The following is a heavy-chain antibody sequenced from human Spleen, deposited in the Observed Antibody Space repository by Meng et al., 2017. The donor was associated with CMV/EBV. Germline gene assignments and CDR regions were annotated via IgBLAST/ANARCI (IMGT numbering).Heavy chain of an antibody. Sequence: ASVKVSCKASGYTFTRYDINWVRQATGQGLEWMGWMNPNSGNTGYAQKFQGRVTMTRDTSISTAYMELSRLRSDDTAVYYCARGSIAARAATLYYYYYGMDVWGQGTTVTVSS. CDR1: GYTFTRYD. V-gene: IGHV1-8*01. CDR3: ARGSIAARAATLYYYYYGMDV. D-gene: IGHD6-6*01. CDR2: MNPNSGNT. J-gene: IGHJ6*02.